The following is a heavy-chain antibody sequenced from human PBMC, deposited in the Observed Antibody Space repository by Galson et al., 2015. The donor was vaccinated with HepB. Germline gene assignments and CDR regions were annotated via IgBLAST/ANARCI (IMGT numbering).Heavy chain of an antibody. CDR1: GSTFSSYV. CDR3: ARGYSNCSSTSCLCDAFDI. D-gene: IGHD2-2*01. CDR2: ISYDGSNK. Sequence: SLRLSCAASGSTFSSYVMHWVRQAPGKGLEWVAVISYDGSNKYYADSVKGRFTISRGNSKNKLYLQMNSLRPEDTAVYHCARGYSNCSSTSCLCDAFDIWGQGTMVTVSS. V-gene: IGHV3-30-3*01. J-gene: IGHJ3*02.